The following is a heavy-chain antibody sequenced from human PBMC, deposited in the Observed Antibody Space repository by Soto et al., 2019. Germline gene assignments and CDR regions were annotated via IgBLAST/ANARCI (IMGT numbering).Heavy chain of an antibody. D-gene: IGHD3-22*01. CDR1: GFTFSSYG. CDR2: ISYDGSNK. CDR3: AQVILGHRSGYYYDTSGFDY. J-gene: IGHJ4*02. V-gene: IGHV3-30*18. Sequence: QVQLVESGGGVVQPGRSLRLSCAASGFTFSSYGMHWVRQAPGKGLEWVAVISYDGSNKYYADSVKGRFTISRDNSKNTLYLQMNSLRAEDTSVYFCAQVILGHRSGYYYDTSGFDYWGQGTLVTVSS.